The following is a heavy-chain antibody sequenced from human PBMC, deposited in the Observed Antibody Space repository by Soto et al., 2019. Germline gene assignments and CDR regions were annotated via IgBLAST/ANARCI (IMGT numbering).Heavy chain of an antibody. J-gene: IGHJ4*02. D-gene: IGHD2-21*02. CDR2: IYWDDDK. V-gene: IGHV2-5*02. CDR3: AHRLAGDPIDY. Sequence: QITLKESGPTLVKPTQTLTLTCTFSGFSLSTSGVGVGWIRQPPGKALEWLALIYWDDDKRYSPSLKSRLPITKDTSKNQVVLIMTNMNPVDTATYYCAHRLAGDPIDYWGQGTLVTVSS. CDR1: GFSLSTSGVG.